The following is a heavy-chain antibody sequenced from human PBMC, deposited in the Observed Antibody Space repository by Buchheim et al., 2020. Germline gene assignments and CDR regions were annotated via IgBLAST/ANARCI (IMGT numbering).Heavy chain of an antibody. CDR2: IKQDGSEK. D-gene: IGHD3-16*02. J-gene: IGHJ4*02. V-gene: IGHV3-7*01. Sequence: EVQLVESGGGLVQPGGSLRLSCAASGFTFSSYWMSWVRQAPGKGLEWVANIKQDGSEKYYVDSVKGRFTISRDNARNSLSLQMNSLRAEDTAVYYCARAPWELSLAPLRYWGQGSL. CDR1: GFTFSSYW. CDR3: ARAPWELSLAPLRY.